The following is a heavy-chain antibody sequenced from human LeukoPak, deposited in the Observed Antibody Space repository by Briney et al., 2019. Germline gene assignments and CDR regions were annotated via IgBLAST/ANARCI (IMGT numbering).Heavy chain of an antibody. CDR3: ARVLGSGSFFAY. D-gene: IGHD3-10*01. V-gene: IGHV1-2*02. Sequence: ASVKVSCKASGYTFIGYYMHWVRQAPGQGLEWMGWINPNSGGTNYAQKFQGRVTMTRDTSISTAYMEVSRLRSDDTAVYYCARVLGSGSFFAYWGQGTLVTVSS. CDR2: INPNSGGT. CDR1: GYTFIGYY. J-gene: IGHJ4*02.